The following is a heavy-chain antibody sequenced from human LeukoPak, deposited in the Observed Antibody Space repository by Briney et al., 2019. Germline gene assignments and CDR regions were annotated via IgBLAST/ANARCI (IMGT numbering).Heavy chain of an antibody. CDR3: VRVRSIYDSSGYYSLYYFDY. D-gene: IGHD3-22*01. Sequence: SVKVSCKASGGTFSSYAISWVRQAPGQGLEWMGGIIPIFGTANYAQKFRGRVTITADESTSTAYMELSSLRSEDTAVYYCVRVRSIYDSSGYYSLYYFDYWGQGTLVTVSS. CDR2: IIPIFGTA. V-gene: IGHV1-69*13. CDR1: GGTFSSYA. J-gene: IGHJ4*02.